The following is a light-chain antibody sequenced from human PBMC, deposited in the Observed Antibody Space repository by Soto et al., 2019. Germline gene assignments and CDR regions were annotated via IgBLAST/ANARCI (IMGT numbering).Light chain of an antibody. CDR3: TSYTSTSAQVV. CDR2: DVT. CDR1: SSDVGGYNY. J-gene: IGLJ2*01. V-gene: IGLV2-14*03. Sequence: QSVLTQPASVSGSPGQSITISCTGTSSDVGGYNYVSWYQQHPAKAPKLIISDVTNRPSGVSNRFSGSKSGNTASLTISGLQAEDEADYYCTSYTSTSAQVVFGGGTKVTVL.